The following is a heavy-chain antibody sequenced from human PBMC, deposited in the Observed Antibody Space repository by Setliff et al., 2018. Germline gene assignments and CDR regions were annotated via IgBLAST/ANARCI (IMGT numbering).Heavy chain of an antibody. D-gene: IGHD2-2*01. CDR2: IYHSGST. CDR1: GYSISSGYY. CDR3: AKLTSSTNSYDS. V-gene: IGHV4-38-2*02. Sequence: SETLSLTCTVSGYSISSGYYWGWIRQPPGKGLEWIGSIYHSGSTYYNPFLKSRVTISVDTSKNQVSLKLSSVTAADTAVYYCAKLTSSTNSYDSWGQGRLVTVSS. J-gene: IGHJ4*02.